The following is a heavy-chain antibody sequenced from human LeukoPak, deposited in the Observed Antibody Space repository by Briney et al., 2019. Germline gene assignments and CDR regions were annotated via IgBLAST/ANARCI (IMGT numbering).Heavy chain of an antibody. CDR3: AKPRTIAVPGRSGFDS. V-gene: IGHV3-23*01. D-gene: IGHD6-13*01. Sequence: GGSLRLSCAASGFTFSNYAMNWVRQAPGKGLEWVSVISDLGASTYYADSVKGRFTISRDNSKNTLYLQVNSLRAEDTAVYYCAKPRTIAVPGRSGFDSWGQGTLVTVSS. CDR1: GFTFSNYA. J-gene: IGHJ4*02. CDR2: ISDLGAST.